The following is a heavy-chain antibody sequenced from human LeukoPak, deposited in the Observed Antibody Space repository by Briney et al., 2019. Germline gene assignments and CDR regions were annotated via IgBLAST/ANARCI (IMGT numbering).Heavy chain of an antibody. J-gene: IGHJ4*02. CDR1: GGSISSGGYY. CDR2: IDYSGTA. D-gene: IGHD6-6*01. V-gene: IGHV4-31*03. CDR3: ARDSYSSSIRRFDS. Sequence: SETLSLTCTVSGGSISSGGYYWSWIRQLPGKGLEWIGYIDYSGTAYYNPSLKSRVTISIDASKNQFSVKLSSVTAADTAVYYCARDSYSSSIRRFDSWGQGTLVIVSS.